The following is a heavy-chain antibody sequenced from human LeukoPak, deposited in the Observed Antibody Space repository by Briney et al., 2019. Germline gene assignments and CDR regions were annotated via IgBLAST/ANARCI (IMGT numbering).Heavy chain of an antibody. D-gene: IGHD2-15*01. CDR3: AREPFNCSGGSCYSEGFDY. CDR1: GGTFSSYA. J-gene: IGHJ4*02. V-gene: IGHV1-69*01. CDR2: IIPIFGTA. Sequence: SVKVSCKASGGTFSSYAISWVRQAPGQGLEWTGGIIPIFGTANYAQKFQGRVTITADESTSTAYMELSSLRSEDTAVYYCAREPFNCSGGSCYSEGFDYWGQGTLVTVSS.